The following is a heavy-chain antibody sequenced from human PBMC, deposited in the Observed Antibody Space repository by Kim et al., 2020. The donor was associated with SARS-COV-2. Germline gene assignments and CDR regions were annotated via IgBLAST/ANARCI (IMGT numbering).Heavy chain of an antibody. Sequence: SETLSLTCTVSGGSISSSSYYWGWIRQPPGKGLEWIGSIYYSGSTYYNPSLKSRVTISVDTSKNQFSLKLSSVTAADTAVYYCARGDYGVSEGYFDLWGRGTLVTVSS. CDR2: IYYSGST. J-gene: IGHJ2*01. D-gene: IGHD4-17*01. V-gene: IGHV4-39*07. CDR1: GGSISSSSYY. CDR3: ARGDYGVSEGYFDL.